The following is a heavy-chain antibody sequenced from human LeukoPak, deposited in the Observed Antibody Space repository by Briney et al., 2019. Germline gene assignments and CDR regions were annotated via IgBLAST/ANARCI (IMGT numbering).Heavy chain of an antibody. D-gene: IGHD5-12*01. J-gene: IGHJ4*02. Sequence: GGSLRLSCAVSGFTFSSYAMNWVRQAPGHGLEWVWIIYVNGATTDYADSVKGRFTISRDDSKNTLYLQMNSLRAEDTAVYYCARKYSGFDYWGQGTLVTVSS. CDR1: GFTFSSYA. CDR3: ARKYSGFDY. CDR2: IYVNGATT. V-gene: IGHV3-23*01.